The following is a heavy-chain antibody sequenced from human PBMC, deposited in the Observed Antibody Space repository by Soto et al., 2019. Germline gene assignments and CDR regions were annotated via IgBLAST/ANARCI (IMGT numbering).Heavy chain of an antibody. CDR1: GFTFTSSA. CDR2: IVVGSGNT. D-gene: IGHD5-12*01. V-gene: IGHV1-58*01. Sequence: ASVKVSCKASGFTFTSSAVQWVRQARGQRLEWIGWIVVGSGNTNYAQKFQERVTITRDMSTSTAYMELSSLRSEDTAVYYCAREYRSGYDSLFFDYWGQGTLVTVSS. J-gene: IGHJ4*02. CDR3: AREYRSGYDSLFFDY.